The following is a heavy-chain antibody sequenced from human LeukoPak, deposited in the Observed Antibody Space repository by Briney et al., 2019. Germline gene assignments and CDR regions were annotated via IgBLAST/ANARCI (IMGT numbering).Heavy chain of an antibody. CDR1: GGSISSYY. V-gene: IGHV4-39*01. CDR3: ARHAMVRGVYWFDP. Sequence: SETLSLTCTVSGGSISSYYWGWLRQPPGKGLEWIGSIYYSGSTYYNPSLKSRVTISVDTSKNQFSLKLSSVTAADTAVYYRARHAMVRGVYWFDPWGQGTLVTVSS. D-gene: IGHD3-10*01. J-gene: IGHJ5*02. CDR2: IYYSGST.